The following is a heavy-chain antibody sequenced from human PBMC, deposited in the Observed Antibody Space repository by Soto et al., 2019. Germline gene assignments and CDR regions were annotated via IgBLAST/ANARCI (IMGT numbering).Heavy chain of an antibody. CDR2: ISGSGDST. V-gene: IGHV3-23*01. J-gene: IGHJ4*02. D-gene: IGHD3-3*01. Sequence: GGSLRLSCAASGFTFSSYAMSWVRQAPGKGLEWVSAISGSGDSTYYADSVKGRFTISRDNSKNTLYLQMNSLRAEDTAVYYCAKVGGNTIRQFDYWGQGTLVTVSS. CDR3: AKVGGNTIRQFDY. CDR1: GFTFSSYA.